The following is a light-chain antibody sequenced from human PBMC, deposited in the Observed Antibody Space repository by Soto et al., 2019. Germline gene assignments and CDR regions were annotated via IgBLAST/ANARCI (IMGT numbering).Light chain of an antibody. CDR1: SSNIGINT. CDR2: DNH. J-gene: IGLJ1*01. CDR3: AAWDVSLKGFV. V-gene: IGLV1-44*01. Sequence: QSVLTQPPSASGTPGQRVTFSCSGSSSNIGINTVNWYQQLPGTAPQLLISDNHRRPSGVPDRFSGPKSGTSASLAISGLQSEDEATYFCAAWDVSLKGFVFGTGTKVTVL.